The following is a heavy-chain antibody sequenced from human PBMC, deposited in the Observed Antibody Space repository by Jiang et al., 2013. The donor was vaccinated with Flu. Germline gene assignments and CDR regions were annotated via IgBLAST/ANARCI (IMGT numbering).Heavy chain of an antibody. J-gene: IGHJ6*02. CDR1: GYIFSNHG. D-gene: IGHD3-10*01. Sequence: QLVESGAEVKKPGASVRVSCKASGYIFSNHGIAWVRQAPGQGLEWMGWVSANFGSTISPEMLQGRVSMTSDTSTNAAYLELRSLRSDDTAVYYCGRVLRDDSGVDIYDMDVWGQGTTVTVSS. CDR3: GRVLRDDSGVDIYDMDV. CDR2: VSANFGST. V-gene: IGHV1-18*04.